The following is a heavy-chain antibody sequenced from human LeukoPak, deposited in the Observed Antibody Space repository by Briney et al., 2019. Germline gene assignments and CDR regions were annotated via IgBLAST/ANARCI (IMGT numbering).Heavy chain of an antibody. Sequence: GGSLRLSCAASGFTFSSYSMNWVRQAPGKGLEWVSSISSSSSYIYYADSVKGRFTISRDNSKNTLYLQMKSLRAEDTAVYYCARGAAAPSPLDYWGQGTPVTVSS. J-gene: IGHJ4*02. CDR1: GFTFSSYS. CDR2: ISSSSSYI. CDR3: ARGAAAPSPLDY. D-gene: IGHD6-13*01. V-gene: IGHV3-21*04.